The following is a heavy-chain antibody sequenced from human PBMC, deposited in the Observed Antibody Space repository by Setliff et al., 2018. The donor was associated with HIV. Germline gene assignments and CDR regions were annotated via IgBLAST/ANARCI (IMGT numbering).Heavy chain of an antibody. CDR1: GGTFSSYA. J-gene: IGHJ3*02. CDR2: IIPMFGTR. CDR3: ARGQSQGYAYSGSYGAFDI. V-gene: IGHV1-69*05. Sequence: VASVKVSCKASGGTFSSYAINWVRQAPGQGLEWMGGIIPMFGTRNYAQKFQGRVTITTDESTSTAYMELSSLRSEDTALYYCARGQSQGYAYSGSYGAFDIWGQGTMVTV. D-gene: IGHD1-26*01.